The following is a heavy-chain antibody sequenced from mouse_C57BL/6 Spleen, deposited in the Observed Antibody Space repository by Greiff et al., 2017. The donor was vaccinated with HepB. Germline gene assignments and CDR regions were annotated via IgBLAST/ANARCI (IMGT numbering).Heavy chain of an antibody. Sequence: EVKLVESGPELVKPGASVKISCKASGYTFTDYYMNWVKQSHGKSLEWIGDINPNNGGTSYNQKFKGKATLTVDKSSSTAYMELRSLTSEDSAVYYCAKEIYYGNYGFAYWGQGTLVTVSA. CDR2: INPNNGGT. V-gene: IGHV1-26*01. J-gene: IGHJ3*01. CDR3: AKEIYYGNYGFAY. CDR1: GYTFTDYY. D-gene: IGHD2-1*01.